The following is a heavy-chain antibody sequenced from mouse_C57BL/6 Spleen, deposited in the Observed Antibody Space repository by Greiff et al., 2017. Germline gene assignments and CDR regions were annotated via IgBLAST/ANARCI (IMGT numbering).Heavy chain of an antibody. CDR2: IHPNSGST. CDR1: GYTFTSYW. CDR3: ARPREAAAWFAY. J-gene: IGHJ3*01. V-gene: IGHV1-64*01. D-gene: IGHD3-1*01. Sequence: VQLQQPGAELVKPGASVKLSCKASGYTFTSYWMHWVKQRPGQGLEWIGMIHPNSGSTNYNEKFKSKATLTVDKSSSTAYMQLSSLTSEDSAVYYCARPREAAAWFAYWGQGTLVTVSA.